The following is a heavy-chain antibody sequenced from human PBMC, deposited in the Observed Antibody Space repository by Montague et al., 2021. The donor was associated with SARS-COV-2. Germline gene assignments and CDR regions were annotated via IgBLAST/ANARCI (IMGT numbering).Heavy chain of an antibody. CDR2: ISNSGGRT. CDR1: GFTFNSYA. V-gene: IGHV3-23*01. J-gene: IGHJ6*02. Sequence: SLRLSCAASGFTFNSYALTWVRQAPGKGLEWVSAISNSGGRTYYADSVKGRFTISRDNSKNTLYLQMNSLRGEDTAIYYCAKSGVVINPYYYYGMDVWGQGTTVTVSS. CDR3: AKSGVVINPYYYYGMDV. D-gene: IGHD3-22*01.